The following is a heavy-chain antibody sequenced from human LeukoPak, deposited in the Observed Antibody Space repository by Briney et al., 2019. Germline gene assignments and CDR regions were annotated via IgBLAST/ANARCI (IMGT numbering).Heavy chain of an antibody. J-gene: IGHJ4*02. V-gene: IGHV1-2*02. CDR3: ARDSSSSGPFDY. D-gene: IGHD6-6*01. CDR1: GYTFTVYY. Sequence: ASVKLSCKASGYTFTVYYMHCVRQAPGQGLEWMGWINPNSGGTNYAQKFQGRVTMTRDTSISTAYMELSRLRSDDTAVYYCARDSSSSGPFDYWSQATLVTVYS. CDR2: INPNSGGT.